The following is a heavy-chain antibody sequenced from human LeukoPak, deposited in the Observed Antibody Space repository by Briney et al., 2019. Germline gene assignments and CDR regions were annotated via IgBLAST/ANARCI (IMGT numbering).Heavy chain of an antibody. CDR3: AREAADHLDY. CDR2: ISPYNGDT. Sequence: ASVKVSCKPSGYTFTNYNLAWVRQAPGEGLEWMGWISPYNGDTNYAPTFQGRVTLTTDTSTSTGYMELRNLRSDDTAVYYCAREAADHLDYWGQGTLVTVSS. V-gene: IGHV1-18*01. CDR1: GYTFTNYN. J-gene: IGHJ4*02.